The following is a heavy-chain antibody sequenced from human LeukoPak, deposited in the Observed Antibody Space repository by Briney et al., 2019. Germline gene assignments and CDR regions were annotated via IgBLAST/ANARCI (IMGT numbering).Heavy chain of an antibody. J-gene: IGHJ4*02. Sequence: ASVKVSCKASGYTFTGYYMHWVRQAPGQGLEWMGWINPNSGGTNYAQKFQGRVTMTRDTSISTAYMELSRLRSDDMAVYYCARATSGYYDYFDYWGLGTLVTVSS. V-gene: IGHV1-2*02. CDR2: INPNSGGT. CDR3: ARATSGYYDYFDY. D-gene: IGHD3-22*01. CDR1: GYTFTGYY.